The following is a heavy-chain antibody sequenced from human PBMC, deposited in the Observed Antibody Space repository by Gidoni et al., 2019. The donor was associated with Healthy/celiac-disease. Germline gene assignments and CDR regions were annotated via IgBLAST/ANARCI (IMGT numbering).Heavy chain of an antibody. CDR2: IKQDGSEK. D-gene: IGHD2-8*01. Sequence: EVQLVESGGGLVQPGGSLRLSCAASGFTFSSYWMSWVRQAPGKGLEWVANIKQDGSEKYYVDSVKGRFTISRDNAKNALYLQMNSLRAEDTAVYYCARDGGRPGYAGADAFDIWGQGTMVTVSS. J-gene: IGHJ3*02. CDR1: GFTFSSYW. CDR3: ARDGGRPGYAGADAFDI. V-gene: IGHV3-7*03.